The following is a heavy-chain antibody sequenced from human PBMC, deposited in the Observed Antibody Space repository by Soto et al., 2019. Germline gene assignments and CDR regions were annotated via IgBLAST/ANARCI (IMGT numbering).Heavy chain of an antibody. Sequence: GESLKISCAASGFTFSSYAMSWVRQAPGKGLEWVSAISGSGGSTYYADSVKGRFTISRDNSKNTLYLQMNSLRAEDTAVYYCAKDLQPVDTAMADYYYYMDVWGKGTTVTVSS. CDR1: GFTFSSYA. D-gene: IGHD5-18*01. CDR2: ISGSGGST. V-gene: IGHV3-23*01. CDR3: AKDLQPVDTAMADYYYYMDV. J-gene: IGHJ6*03.